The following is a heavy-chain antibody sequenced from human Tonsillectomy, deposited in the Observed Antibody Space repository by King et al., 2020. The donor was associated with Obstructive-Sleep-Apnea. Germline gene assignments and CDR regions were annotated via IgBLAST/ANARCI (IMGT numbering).Heavy chain of an antibody. CDR1: GFTFDDYA. CDR2: ISWNSGSI. CDR3: AKDEARWHGMDV. Sequence: QLVQSGGGLVQPGRSLRLSCAASGFTFDDYAMHWVRQAPGKGLEWVSGISWNSGSIGYADSVKGRFTISRDNAKNSLYLQMNSLRAEDTALYYCAKDEARWHGMDVWGQGTTVTVSS. D-gene: IGHD4-23*01. J-gene: IGHJ6*02. V-gene: IGHV3-9*01.